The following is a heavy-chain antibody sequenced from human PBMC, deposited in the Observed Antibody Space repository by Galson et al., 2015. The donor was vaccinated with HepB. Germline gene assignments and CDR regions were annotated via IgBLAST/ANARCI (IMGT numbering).Heavy chain of an antibody. J-gene: IGHJ3*02. V-gene: IGHV1-2*06. CDR1: GYTFTGYY. D-gene: IGHD2-15*01. CDR3: ARDGCSGGSCYSYEDAFDI. Sequence: SVKVSCKASGYTFTGYYMHWVRQAPGQGLEWMGRINPNSGGTNYAQKFQGRVTMTRDTSISTAYMELSRLRSDDTAVYYCARDGCSGGSCYSYEDAFDIWGQGTMVTVSS. CDR2: INPNSGGT.